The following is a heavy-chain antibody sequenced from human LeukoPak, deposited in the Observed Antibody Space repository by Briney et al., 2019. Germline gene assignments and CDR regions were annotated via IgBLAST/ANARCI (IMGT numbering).Heavy chain of an antibody. J-gene: IGHJ4*02. CDR2: IGSSSSYI. Sequence: PGGSLRLSCAASGFTFSSYSMNWVRQAPGKGLEWVSSIGSSSSYIYYADSVKGRFTISRDNAKNSLYLQMNSLRAEDTAVYYCASSQWGTFDYWGQGTLVTVSS. CDR1: GFTFSSYS. CDR3: ASSQWGTFDY. V-gene: IGHV3-21*01. D-gene: IGHD6-19*01.